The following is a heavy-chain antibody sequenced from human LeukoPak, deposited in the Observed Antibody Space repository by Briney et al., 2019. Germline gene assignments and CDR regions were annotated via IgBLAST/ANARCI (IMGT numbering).Heavy chain of an antibody. D-gene: IGHD3-16*01. CDR2: IFSSGNT. CDR3: ARSPHRLIGHWFDP. V-gene: IGHV4-4*07. CDR1: GGSINSCY. J-gene: IGHJ5*02. Sequence: SETLSLTCTVSGGSINSCYWSWIRQPAGKGLEWIGRIFSSGNTIYNPSLQSRVTMSVDTSKNQFSLRLNSVTAADTAVYYCARSPHRLIGHWFDPWGQGTLVTVSS.